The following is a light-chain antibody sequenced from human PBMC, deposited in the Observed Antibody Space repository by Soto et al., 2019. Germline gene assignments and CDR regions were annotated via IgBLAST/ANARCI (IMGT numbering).Light chain of an antibody. CDR2: GAS. CDR3: QQSNSWPPIFT. J-gene: IGKJ3*01. V-gene: IGKV3-15*01. CDR1: HSGSFN. Sequence: ERVMTQSPATLSVSPGERATLSCRASHSGSFNLAWYQQKPGQAPRVLIYGASTRATGIPARFSGRGSGTEXTXXXXXXXXXNFALYXCQQSNSWPPIFTFGPGTTVDV.